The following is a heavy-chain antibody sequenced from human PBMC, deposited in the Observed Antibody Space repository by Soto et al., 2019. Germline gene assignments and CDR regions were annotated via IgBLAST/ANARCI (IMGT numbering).Heavy chain of an antibody. CDR2: IIPVFGTA. J-gene: IGHJ5*02. Sequence: QVQLVQSGAEVKKPGPSVKVSCKASGGTFSSYAISWVRQAPGQGLEWMGGIIPVFGTAKYAQKLQGRVTITADESTSTAYMELSSLRSEDTAVYYCAPNYDYVWGSYPAAQFDPWGQGTLVTVSS. CDR1: GGTFSSYA. CDR3: APNYDYVWGSYPAAQFDP. V-gene: IGHV1-69*12. D-gene: IGHD3-16*02.